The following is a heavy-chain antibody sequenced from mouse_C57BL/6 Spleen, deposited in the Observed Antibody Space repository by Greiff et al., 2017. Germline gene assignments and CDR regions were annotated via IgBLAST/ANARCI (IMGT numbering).Heavy chain of an antibody. CDR3: ASFGCTVVATDY. J-gene: IGHJ2*01. D-gene: IGHD1-1*01. V-gene: IGHV14-2*01. CDR2: IDPEDGET. Sequence: EVKLMESGAELVKPGASVKLSCTASGFNIKDSYMHLVKQRTEQGLEWIGRIDPEDGETKYAPKFQGKATITADTFSNTAYLQLSSLTSEDTAVYYCASFGCTVVATDYWGQGTTLTVSS. CDR1: GFNIKDSY.